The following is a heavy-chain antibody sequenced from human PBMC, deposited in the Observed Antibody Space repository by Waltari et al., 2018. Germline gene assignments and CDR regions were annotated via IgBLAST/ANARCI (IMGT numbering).Heavy chain of an antibody. D-gene: IGHD4-17*01. CDR3: ARIREDKYGGKEPDY. CDR1: GGSISISSYY. CDR2: IYYSGST. V-gene: IGHV4-39*01. Sequence: QLQLQASGPGLVKPSEPLSLPCTVSGGSISISSYYWGWIRHPPGKGLEWIGSIYYSGSTYYNPSLKSRVTISVDTSKNQFSLKLSSVTAADTAVYYCARIREDKYGGKEPDYWGQGTLVTVSS. J-gene: IGHJ4*02.